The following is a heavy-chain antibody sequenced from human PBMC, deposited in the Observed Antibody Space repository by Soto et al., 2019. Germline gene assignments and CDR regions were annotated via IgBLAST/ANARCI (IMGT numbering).Heavy chain of an antibody. D-gene: IGHD6-13*01. J-gene: IGHJ4*02. Sequence: QVQLQQWGAGLLKPSETLSLTCAVYGGSFSGYYWSWIRQPPGKGLEWIGEINHSGSTNYNPSLKSRVTISVDTSKNQFSRKLSSVTAADTAVYYCATPIAAEPVFDYWGQGTLVTVSS. V-gene: IGHV4-34*01. CDR1: GGSFSGYY. CDR2: INHSGST. CDR3: ATPIAAEPVFDY.